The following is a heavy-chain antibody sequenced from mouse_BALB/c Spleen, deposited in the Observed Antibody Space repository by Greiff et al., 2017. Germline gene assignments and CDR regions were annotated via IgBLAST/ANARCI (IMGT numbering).Heavy chain of an antibody. V-gene: IGHV5-6*02. D-gene: IGHD2-14*01. Sequence: EVKLVESGGDLVKPGGSLKLSCAASGFTFSSYGMSWVRQTPDKRLEWVATISSGGSYTYYPASVKGRFTISRDNAKNTLYLQMSSLKSEDTALYYCARLGYDDAMDDWGEGTSVTVAS. J-gene: IGHJ4*01. CDR1: GFTFSSYG. CDR3: ARLGYDDAMDD. CDR2: ISSGGSYT.